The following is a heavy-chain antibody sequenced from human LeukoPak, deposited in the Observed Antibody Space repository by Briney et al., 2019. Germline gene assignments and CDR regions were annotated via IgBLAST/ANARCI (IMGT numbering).Heavy chain of an antibody. V-gene: IGHV4-34*01. CDR1: GGSFSGYY. J-gene: IGHJ3*02. CDR2: INHSGST. Sequence: NPSETLSLTCAVYGGSFSGYYWSWIRQPPGKGLEWIGEINHSGSTNYNPSLKSRVTISVDTSKNQFSLKLSSVTAADTAVYYCARPHRNIAVAMSGGAFDIWGQGTMVTVSS. CDR3: ARPHRNIAVAMSGGAFDI. D-gene: IGHD6-19*01.